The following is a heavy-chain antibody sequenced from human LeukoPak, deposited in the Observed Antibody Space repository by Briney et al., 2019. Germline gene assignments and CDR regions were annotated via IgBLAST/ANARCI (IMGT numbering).Heavy chain of an antibody. CDR2: ISSRSGYI. Sequence: GGSLRLSRAASGFTFSSYSMNWVRQAPGKGLEWVSSISSRSGYIYYADSVKGRFTISRDNAKNSLYLQMNSLRAEDTAVYYCARVGSTYYDAFDIWGQGTMVTVSS. J-gene: IGHJ3*02. D-gene: IGHD2-15*01. V-gene: IGHV3-21*01. CDR3: ARVGSTYYDAFDI. CDR1: GFTFSSYS.